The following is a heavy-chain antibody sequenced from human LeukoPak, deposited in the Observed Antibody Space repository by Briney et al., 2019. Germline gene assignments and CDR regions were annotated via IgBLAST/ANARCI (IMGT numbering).Heavy chain of an antibody. CDR3: TRHFGSGRDDY. Sequence: SETLSLTCTVSGGSISSSNYYWGWIRRPPGKGLEWIGSIHYSGSTYYNPSLKSRVTVSVDTSKNQFTVNLSSVTAADTAVYYCTRHFGSGRDDYWGQGTLVTVSS. CDR2: IHYSGST. V-gene: IGHV4-39*01. J-gene: IGHJ4*02. CDR1: GGSISSSNYY. D-gene: IGHD3-10*01.